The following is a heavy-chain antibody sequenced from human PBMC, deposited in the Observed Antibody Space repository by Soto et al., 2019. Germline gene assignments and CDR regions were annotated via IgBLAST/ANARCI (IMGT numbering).Heavy chain of an antibody. Sequence: LCLTCNVYGSSLRSYHWRWNRQPPVKGLEWLGNMNYSGTTNYNPSLKSRVSISLDTSKNQLSLKLSSVTAADTAVYYCARDIVIVPAAPYYYGMDAWGQGTPVTVSS. CDR1: GSSLRSYH. D-gene: IGHD2-2*01. CDR2: MNYSGTT. CDR3: ARDIVIVPAAPYYYGMDA. J-gene: IGHJ6*02. V-gene: IGHV4-59*01.